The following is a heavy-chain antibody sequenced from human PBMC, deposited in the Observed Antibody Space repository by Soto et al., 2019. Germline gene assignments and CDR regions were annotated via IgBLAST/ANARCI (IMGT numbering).Heavy chain of an antibody. CDR1: GCSISSSSY. CDR2: IYSIGST. J-gene: IGHJ6*02. Sequence: QLQLQESGPGLVKPSETLSLTCTVSGCSISSSSYWGWIRQPPGKGLEWIGSIYSIGSTYYNPSLKSRVTISVDTSKNQFSLKLSSVTAADTAVYYCRRSSRYSTDVWGQGTTVTVSS. D-gene: IGHD6-13*01. V-gene: IGHV4-39*01. CDR3: RRSSRYSTDV.